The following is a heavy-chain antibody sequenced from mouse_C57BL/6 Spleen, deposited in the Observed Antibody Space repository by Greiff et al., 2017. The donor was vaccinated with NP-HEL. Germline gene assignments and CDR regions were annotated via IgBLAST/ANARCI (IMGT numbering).Heavy chain of an antibody. J-gene: IGHJ3*01. Sequence: EVQGVESGGGLVKPGGSLKLSCAASGFTFSDYGMQWVRQAPEKGLEWVAYISSGSSTIYYADTVKGRFTISRDNAKNTLFLQMTSLRSEDTAMYYCARPKDYGHLAGFAYWGQGTLVTVSA. CDR3: ARPKDYGHLAGFAY. CDR2: ISSGSSTI. V-gene: IGHV5-17*01. D-gene: IGHD1-1*02. CDR1: GFTFSDYG.